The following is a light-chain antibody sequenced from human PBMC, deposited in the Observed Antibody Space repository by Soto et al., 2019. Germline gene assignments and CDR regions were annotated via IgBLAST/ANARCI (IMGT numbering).Light chain of an antibody. CDR1: QSVSSSY. J-gene: IGKJ2*01. V-gene: IGKV3-20*01. CDR3: QQYGSSPYT. Sequence: EIVLTQSPGTLSLSPGERATLSCRASQSVSSSYLAWYQQTPGQAPRLLIYGASSRATGIPDRFSGSGSGTAFTLTISRLEPEDFAVYYCQQYGSSPYTFGQGTKLEIK. CDR2: GAS.